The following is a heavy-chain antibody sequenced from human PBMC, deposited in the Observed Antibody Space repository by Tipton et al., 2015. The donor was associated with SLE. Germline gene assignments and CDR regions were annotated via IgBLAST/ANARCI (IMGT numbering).Heavy chain of an antibody. CDR2: IYTRGST. CDR1: GGSISSYY. Sequence: TLSLTCTVSGGSISSYYWSWIRQPAGKGLEWIGRIYTRGSTNYNPSLKSRVTMSVDTSKNQFSLKLSSVTAADTAVYYCATSDYGDYRESTFNIWGQGTMVTVSS. J-gene: IGHJ3*02. D-gene: IGHD4-17*01. CDR3: ATSDYGDYRESTFNI. V-gene: IGHV4-4*07.